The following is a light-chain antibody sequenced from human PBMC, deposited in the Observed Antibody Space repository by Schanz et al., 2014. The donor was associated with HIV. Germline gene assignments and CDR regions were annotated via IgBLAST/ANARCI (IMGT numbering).Light chain of an antibody. CDR2: DVS. CDR1: SSDVGGYNH. Sequence: QSVLTQPASVSGSPGQSITISCTGTSSDVGGYNHVCWYQQHPGKAPKLIIYDVSNRPSGVSNRFSGSKAGNTASLTISGLQSEDEADYYCSSYTTSSTYVFRTGTKLTVL. CDR3: SSYTTSSTYV. J-gene: IGLJ1*01. V-gene: IGLV2-14*03.